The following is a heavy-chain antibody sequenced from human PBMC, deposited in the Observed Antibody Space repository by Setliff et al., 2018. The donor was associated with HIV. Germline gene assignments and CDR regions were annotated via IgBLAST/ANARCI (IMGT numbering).Heavy chain of an antibody. D-gene: IGHD3-9*01. CDR2: IFPGDSET. J-gene: IGHJ6*03. Sequence: GESLKISCKDSGYSFPNDWIGWVRQMPGKGLEWVAIIFPGDSETRYSPSFEGQVTIPADRSINTVYLQWSSLRASDTAIYYCTRHPLRPGIAGYFYFVDVWGTGTTVTVSS. CDR3: TRHPLRPGIAGYFYFVDV. CDR1: GYSFPNDW. V-gene: IGHV5-51*01.